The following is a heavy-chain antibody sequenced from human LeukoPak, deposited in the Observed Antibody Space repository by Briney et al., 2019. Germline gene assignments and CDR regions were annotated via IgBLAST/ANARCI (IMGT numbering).Heavy chain of an antibody. Sequence: SETLSLTCAVYGGSFSGYYWSWIRQPPGKGLEWIGEINHSGSTNYNPSLKSRVTISVDTSKNQFSLKLSSVTAADTAVYYCARVPGLRGRYYYSYYMDVWGKGTTVTVSS. CDR1: GGSFSGYY. CDR3: ARVPGLRGRYYYSYYMDV. J-gene: IGHJ6*03. V-gene: IGHV4-34*01. CDR2: INHSGST. D-gene: IGHD2-8*02.